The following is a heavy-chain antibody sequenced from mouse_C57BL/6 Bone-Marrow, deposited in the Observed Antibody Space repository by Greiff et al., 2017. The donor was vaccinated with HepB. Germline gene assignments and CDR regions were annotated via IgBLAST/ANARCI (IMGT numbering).Heavy chain of an antibody. CDR2: IYPSDSET. CDR1: GYTFTSYW. J-gene: IGHJ2*01. V-gene: IGHV1-61*01. CDR3: ARLRERYFDY. Sequence: QVQLQQPGAELVRPGSSVKLSCKASGYTFTSYWMDWVKQRPGQGLEWIGNIYPSDSETHYNQKFKDKATLTVDKSSSTAYMQLSSLTSEDSAVDYCARLRERYFDYWGQGTTLTVSS.